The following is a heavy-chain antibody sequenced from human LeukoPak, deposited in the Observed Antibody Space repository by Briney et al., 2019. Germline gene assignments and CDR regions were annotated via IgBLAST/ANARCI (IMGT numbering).Heavy chain of an antibody. CDR2: IFYSGST. V-gene: IGHV4-39*07. Sequence: PSETLSLTCTVSGGSIRTSNYYWGWIRQPPGKGLEWIGNIFYSGSTYYSPSLKSRVTISLDTSRNQFSLKLNSVTPEDTAVYYCARVERKRYSSSFDYWGQGTLVTVSS. J-gene: IGHJ4*02. CDR3: ARVERKRYSSSFDY. CDR1: GGSIRTSNYY. D-gene: IGHD6-6*01.